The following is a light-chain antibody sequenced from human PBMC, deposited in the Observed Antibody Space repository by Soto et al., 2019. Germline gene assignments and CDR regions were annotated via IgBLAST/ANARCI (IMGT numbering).Light chain of an antibody. CDR1: QSISSW. V-gene: IGKV1-5*01. Sequence: DIQMTQSPSTLSASVGDRVTITCRASQSISSWLAWYQQKPGKAPKLLIYDASSLESGVPSRFSGSGSGTEFTLTISSLQPDDFATYYCQQYNSYSRTLGQWTKLEIK. J-gene: IGKJ2*01. CDR2: DAS. CDR3: QQYNSYSRT.